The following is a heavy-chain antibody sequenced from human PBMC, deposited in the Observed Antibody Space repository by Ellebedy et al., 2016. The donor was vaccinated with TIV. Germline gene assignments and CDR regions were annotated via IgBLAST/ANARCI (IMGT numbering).Heavy chain of an antibody. CDR1: GFTFSTYG. J-gene: IGHJ4*02. V-gene: IGHV3-30*18. CDR2: ISSDGVDQ. CDR3: AKPPSGRYLFYFDY. D-gene: IGHD1-26*01. Sequence: GESLKISCAASGFTFSTYGIHWVRQAPGKGLEWVAVISSDGVDQYYADSVKGRFTISRDNSKNTLYLQMNSLGPEDTAVYYCAKPPSGRYLFYFDYWGRGTLVTVSS.